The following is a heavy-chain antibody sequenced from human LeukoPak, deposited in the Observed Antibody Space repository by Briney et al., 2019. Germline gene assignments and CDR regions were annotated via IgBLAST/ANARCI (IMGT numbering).Heavy chain of an antibody. D-gene: IGHD6-13*01. Sequence: GASVKVSCKASGYTFTSYYMHWVRQAPGQGLEWMGIINPSGGTTSYAQKFQGRVTMTRDTSTSTVYMELSSLRSEGTAVYYCARDFGAAAAGPKTNPSLILDYWGQGTLVTVSS. CDR3: ARDFGAAAAGPKTNPSLILDY. J-gene: IGHJ4*02. CDR1: GYTFTSYY. CDR2: INPSGGTT. V-gene: IGHV1-46*01.